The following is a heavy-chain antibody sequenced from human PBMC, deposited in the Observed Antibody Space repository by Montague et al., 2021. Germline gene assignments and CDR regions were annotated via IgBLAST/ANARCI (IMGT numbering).Heavy chain of an antibody. CDR1: GDSFNDYK. CDR3: ANQDYHISGTSYRAFDP. CDR2: IDHRGGP. J-gene: IGHJ5*02. V-gene: IGHV4-34*01. Sequence: SETLSLTCAVYGDSFNDYKWSWIRQPPGKGLEWIGEIDHRGGPNYNPSLQSRVTISVDTSTNQFSLKLSSVTAADTAVYYCANQDYHISGTSYRAFDPWGQGTLVTVSP. D-gene: IGHD3-10*01.